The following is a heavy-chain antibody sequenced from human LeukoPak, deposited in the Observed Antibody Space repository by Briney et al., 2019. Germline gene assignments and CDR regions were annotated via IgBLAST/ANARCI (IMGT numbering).Heavy chain of an antibody. CDR2: IYSGGST. D-gene: IGHD1-7*01. CDR1: GFTVSSNY. Sequence: GGSLRRSCAASGFTVSSNYMSWVRQAPGKGLEWVSVIYSGGSTYYADSVKGRFTISRDNSKNTLYLQMNSLRPEDTALYYCARDSGTQGPYYYGLDVWGQGTTVTVSS. CDR3: ARDSGTQGPYYYGLDV. V-gene: IGHV3-66*01. J-gene: IGHJ6*02.